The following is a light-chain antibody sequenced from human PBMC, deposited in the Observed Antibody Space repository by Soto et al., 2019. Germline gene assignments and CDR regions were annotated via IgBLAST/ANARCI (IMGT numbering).Light chain of an antibody. V-gene: IGKV3-11*01. CDR1: QSVSTY. J-gene: IGKJ4*01. CDR3: QQRTIWPPT. CDR2: DAS. Sequence: EIVLTQSPATLSLSPGEGATLSCRASQSVSTYLAWYQQKPGQAPRLLIYDASTRATGIPARFSGSGSGTDFSLTITSLEPEDFAVYYCQQRTIWPPTFGGGTKVEIK.